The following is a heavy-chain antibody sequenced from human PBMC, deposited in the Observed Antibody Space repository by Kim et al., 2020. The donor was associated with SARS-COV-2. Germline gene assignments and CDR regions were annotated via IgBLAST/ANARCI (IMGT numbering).Heavy chain of an antibody. CDR3: ARADYDYIWGSCRYPHFDY. D-gene: IGHD3-16*02. CDR1: GYTFTSYG. V-gene: IGHV1-18*01. Sequence: ASVKVSCKASGYTFTSYGISWVRQAPGQGLEWMGWISAYNGNTNYAQKLQGRVTMTTDTSTSTAYMELRSLRSDDTAVYYCARADYDYIWGSCRYPHFDYWGQGTLVPVSS. J-gene: IGHJ4*02. CDR2: ISAYNGNT.